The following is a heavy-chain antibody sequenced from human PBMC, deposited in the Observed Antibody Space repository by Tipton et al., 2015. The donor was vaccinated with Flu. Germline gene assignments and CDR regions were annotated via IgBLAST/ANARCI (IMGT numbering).Heavy chain of an antibody. D-gene: IGHD3/OR15-3a*01. J-gene: IGHJ4*02. V-gene: IGHV4-38-2*02. CDR3: ARRGTGTGLAD. CDR1: GYSISSDYY. CDR2: IYRSGST. Sequence: LRLSCTVSGYSISSDYYWGWIRQPPGKGLEWIGNIYRSGSTYYNPSLKSRPTISVDTSQNQFFLKMSSVTAADTAVYYCARRGTGTGLADWDQGTLVTVSS.